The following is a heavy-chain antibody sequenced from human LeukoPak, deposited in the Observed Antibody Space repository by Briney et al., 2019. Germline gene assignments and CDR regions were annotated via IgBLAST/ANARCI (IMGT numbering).Heavy chain of an antibody. V-gene: IGHV5-51*01. D-gene: IGHD1-26*01. CDR2: IYPGDSDT. J-gene: IGHJ5*02. Sequence: GESLKISCKGSGYTFNGYWIGWVRQKPGKGLEWMGIIYPGDSDTRYSPSFQGQVTISADKSISTAYLQWDSLKASDTAMYYCARRQGGAHNWFDPWGQGTLVTVSS. CDR1: GYTFNGYW. CDR3: ARRQGGAHNWFDP.